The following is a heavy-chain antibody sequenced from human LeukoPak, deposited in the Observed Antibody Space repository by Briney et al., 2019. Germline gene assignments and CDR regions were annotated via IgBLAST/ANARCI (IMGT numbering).Heavy chain of an antibody. CDR1: GGSFSGYY. V-gene: IGHV4-34*01. CDR2: INHSGST. J-gene: IGHJ4*02. Sequence: SETLSLTCAVYGGSFSGYYWSWIRQPPGKGLEWIGEINHSGSTNYNPSLKSRVTISVDTSKNQFSLKLSSVTAADTAVYYCGRAGGSGWYGLNYWGQGTLVTVSS. D-gene: IGHD6-19*01. CDR3: GRAGGSGWYGLNY.